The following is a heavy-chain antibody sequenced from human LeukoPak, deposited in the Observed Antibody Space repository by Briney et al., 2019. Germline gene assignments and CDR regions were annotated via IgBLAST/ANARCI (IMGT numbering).Heavy chain of an antibody. V-gene: IGHV4-39*01. CDR1: GDSISNSGYY. J-gene: IGHJ4*02. D-gene: IGHD6-13*01. CDR3: ARKKLVARGYFDF. Sequence: PSETLSLTCTVSGDSISNSGYYWDWIRQSPGKGLEWIGSINHSGTTYYEPSLKSRVTISVDASKNQFSLKLSSVIAADTTIYYCARKKLVARGYFDFWGRGIPVTVSS. CDR2: INHSGTT.